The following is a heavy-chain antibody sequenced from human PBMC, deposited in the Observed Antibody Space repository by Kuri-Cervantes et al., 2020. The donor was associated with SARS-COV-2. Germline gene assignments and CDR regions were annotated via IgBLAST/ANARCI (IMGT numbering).Heavy chain of an antibody. CDR2: IRGGGYTT. J-gene: IGHJ3*01. V-gene: IGHV3-23*01. D-gene: IGHD4-17*01. Sequence: GESLKISCAASGFTFSSYAMSWVRQAPGKGLGWVSAIRGGGYTTYYADSVKGRFTISRDNFKNTLYLQMNNLRAEDTAVYYCAKDPNGDYVGAFDFWGQGTLVTVSS. CDR1: GFTFSSYA. CDR3: AKDPNGDYVGAFDF.